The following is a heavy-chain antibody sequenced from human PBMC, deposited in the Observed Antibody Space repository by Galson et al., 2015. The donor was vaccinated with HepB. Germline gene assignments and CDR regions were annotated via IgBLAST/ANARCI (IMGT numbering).Heavy chain of an antibody. Sequence: LSLTCTVSGGSISSSSYYWGWIRQPPGKGLEWIGSIYYSGSTYYNPSLKSRVTISVDTSKNQFSLKLSSVTAADTAVYYCARIISDYYDSSGYIDYWGQGTLVTVSS. CDR3: ARIISDYYDSSGYIDY. J-gene: IGHJ4*02. CDR2: IYYSGST. D-gene: IGHD3-22*01. CDR1: GGSISSSSYY. V-gene: IGHV4-39*01.